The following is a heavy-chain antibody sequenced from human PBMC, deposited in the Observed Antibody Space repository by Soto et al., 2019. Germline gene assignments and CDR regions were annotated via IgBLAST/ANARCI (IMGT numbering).Heavy chain of an antibody. D-gene: IGHD3-3*01. CDR2: IYYSGST. CDR3: ARDNSERGRFLEWLSADAFDI. CDR1: GGSISSGGYY. V-gene: IGHV4-31*03. Sequence: QVQLQESGPGLVKPSQTLSLTCTVSGGSISSGGYYWSWIRQHPGKGLEWIGYIYYSGSTYYNPSLKSRVTISVDTSKNQFPLKLSSVTAADTAVYYCARDNSERGRFLEWLSADAFDIWGQGTMVTVSS. J-gene: IGHJ3*02.